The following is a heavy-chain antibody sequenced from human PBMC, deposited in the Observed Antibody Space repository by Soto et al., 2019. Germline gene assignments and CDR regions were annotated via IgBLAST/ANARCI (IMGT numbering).Heavy chain of an antibody. CDR1: GFTFSSYG. D-gene: IGHD6-19*01. Sequence: GGSLRLSCAASGFTFSSYGMHWVRQAPGKGLEWVAVISYDGSNKYYADSVKGRFTISRDNSKNTLYLQMNSLRAEDTAVYYCASQPIAVELFWGQGTLVTVSS. J-gene: IGHJ4*02. CDR2: ISYDGSNK. CDR3: ASQPIAVELF. V-gene: IGHV3-30*03.